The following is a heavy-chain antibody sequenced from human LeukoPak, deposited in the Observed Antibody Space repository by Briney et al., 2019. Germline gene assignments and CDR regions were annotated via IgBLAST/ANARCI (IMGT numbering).Heavy chain of an antibody. CDR2: ISSSGSTI. Sequence: GGSLRLSCAASGFTFSNYEMNWVRQAPGKGLEWVSSISSSGSTIGYADSVKGRFTISRDNAKNSLFLQMNSLRAEDTAVYYCARSFDCWGQGTLVTVSS. CDR1: GFTFSNYE. J-gene: IGHJ4*02. V-gene: IGHV3-48*03. CDR3: ARSFDC.